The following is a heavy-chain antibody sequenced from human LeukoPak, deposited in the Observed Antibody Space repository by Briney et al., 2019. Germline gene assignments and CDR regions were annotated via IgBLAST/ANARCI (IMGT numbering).Heavy chain of an antibody. CDR1: GGSFSGYY. CDR3: ARGLRKAHGGNSALSSGGEVRFDY. CDR2: INHSGST. J-gene: IGHJ4*02. D-gene: IGHD4-23*01. V-gene: IGHV4-34*01. Sequence: SETLSLTCAVYGGSFSGYYWSWIRQPPGKGLEWIGEINHSGSTNYNPSLKSRVTISVDTSKNQFSLKLSSVTAADTAVYYCARGLRKAHGGNSALSSGGEVRFDYWGQGTLVTVSS.